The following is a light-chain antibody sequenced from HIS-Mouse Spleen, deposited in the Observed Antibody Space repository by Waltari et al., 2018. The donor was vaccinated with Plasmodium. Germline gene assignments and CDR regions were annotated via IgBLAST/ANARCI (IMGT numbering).Light chain of an antibody. V-gene: IGLV3-10*01. CDR3: YSTDSSGNHRV. CDR1: AFPKNS. J-gene: IGLJ3*02. Sequence: SYELTQPPPVSVAHGQTARITLSGDAFPKNSSYWDQQKSGQAPVLVIDEDSKRPSGIPERFSGSSSGTMATLTISGAQVEDEADYYCYSTDSSGNHRVFGGGTKLTVL. CDR2: EDS.